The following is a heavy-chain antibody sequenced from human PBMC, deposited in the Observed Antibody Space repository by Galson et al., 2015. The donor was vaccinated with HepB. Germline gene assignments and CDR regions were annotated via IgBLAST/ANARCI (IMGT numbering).Heavy chain of an antibody. D-gene: IGHD4-17*01. CDR1: GFTLSRYT. Sequence: SLRLSCAASGFTLSRYTMNWVRQAPGKGLDWVSSISSSSSYIYYADSVKGRFTISRDNAKNSLYLQMNSLRADDTAVYYCARVKPRDGAWDFGMDVWGQGTTVTVSS. J-gene: IGHJ6*02. CDR2: ISSSSSYI. CDR3: ARVKPRDGAWDFGMDV. V-gene: IGHV3-21*01.